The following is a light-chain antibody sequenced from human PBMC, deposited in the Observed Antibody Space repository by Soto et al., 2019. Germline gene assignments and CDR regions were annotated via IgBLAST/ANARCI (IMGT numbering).Light chain of an antibody. CDR1: QSVSSSS. CDR2: GAS. J-gene: IGKJ1*01. CDR3: QHYRT. Sequence: EIVLTQSPGTLSLSPGERATLSCRASQSVSSSSLAWYQQKPGQAPRLLIYGASSRATDIPDRFSGSGSGTDFTLTISRLEPADFAVYYCQHYRTFGQGTKVEIK. V-gene: IGKV3-20*01.